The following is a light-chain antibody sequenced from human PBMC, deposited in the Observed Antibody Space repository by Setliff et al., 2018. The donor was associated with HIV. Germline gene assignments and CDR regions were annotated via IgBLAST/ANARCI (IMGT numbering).Light chain of an antibody. Sequence: QSALTQPASVSGSPGQSITISCTAATSDVGGFTYVSWYQQHPGKAPKLMIYGVTHRPSGVSNRFSGSKSGNTASLTISGLQAEDEADYYCSSYTTNTDVFGGGTKVTVL. J-gene: IGLJ3*02. CDR2: GVT. V-gene: IGLV2-14*03. CDR3: SSYTTNTDV. CDR1: TSDVGGFTY.